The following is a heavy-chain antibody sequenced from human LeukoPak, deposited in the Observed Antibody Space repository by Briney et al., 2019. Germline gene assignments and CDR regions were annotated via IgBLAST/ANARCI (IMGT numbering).Heavy chain of an antibody. Sequence: PSETLSLTCTVSGGSISSSSYYWGWIRQPPGKGLEWIGSIYYSGSTYQNPSLKSRVTISVDTSKNQFSLKLSSVTAADTVVYYCARFVIVSSFNWFDPWGQGTLVTVSS. CDR2: IYYSGST. D-gene: IGHD3-22*01. CDR3: ARFVIVSSFNWFDP. V-gene: IGHV4-39*01. CDR1: GGSISSSSYY. J-gene: IGHJ5*02.